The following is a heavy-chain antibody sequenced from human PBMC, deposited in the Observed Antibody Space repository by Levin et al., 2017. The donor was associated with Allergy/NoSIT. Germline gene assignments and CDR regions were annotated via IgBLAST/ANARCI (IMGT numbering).Heavy chain of an antibody. D-gene: IGHD5-18*01. Sequence: QTLSLPCTFSGFSLSTSGMCVSWIRQPPGKALEWLARIDWDDDKYYSTSLKTRLTISKDTSKNQVVLTMTNMDPVDTATYYCARSSPGGYSYGHHFDYWGQGTLVTVSS. CDR1: GFSLSTSGMC. V-gene: IGHV2-70*11. CDR2: IDWDDDK. J-gene: IGHJ4*02. CDR3: ARSSPGGYSYGHHFDY.